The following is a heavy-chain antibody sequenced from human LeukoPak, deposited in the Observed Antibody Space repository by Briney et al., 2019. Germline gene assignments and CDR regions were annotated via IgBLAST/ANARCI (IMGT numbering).Heavy chain of an antibody. CDR2: IRYDGSNK. V-gene: IGHV3-30*02. Sequence: RTGGSLRLSCAASGFTFSSYGMHWVRQAPGKGLGWVAFIRYDGSNKYYADSVKGRFTISRDNSKNTLYLQMNSLRAEDTAVYYCARRDYFDDWGQGTLVTVPS. J-gene: IGHJ4*02. CDR3: ARRDYFDD. CDR1: GFTFSSYG.